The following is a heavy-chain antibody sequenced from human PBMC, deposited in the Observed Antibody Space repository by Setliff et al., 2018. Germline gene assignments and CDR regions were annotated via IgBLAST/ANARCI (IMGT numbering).Heavy chain of an antibody. Sequence: GGSLRLSCVTSGFTFSNFRMSWVRQAPGKGLEWVATIKRDGSEILSVDSVKGRFTISRDNAKNSLYLQMGSLRAEDTAVYYCARDCCVLARLSTNFDFWGRGALVTVSS. CDR3: ARDCCVLARLSTNFDF. J-gene: IGHJ4*02. V-gene: IGHV3-7*01. CDR1: GFTFSNFR. D-gene: IGHD3-3*02. CDR2: IKRDGSEI.